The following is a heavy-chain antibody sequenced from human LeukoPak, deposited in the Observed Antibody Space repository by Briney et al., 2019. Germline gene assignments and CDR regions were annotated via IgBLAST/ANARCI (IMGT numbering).Heavy chain of an antibody. CDR1: GFTLSNYW. CDR3: ATKQWLAAPPEG. J-gene: IGHJ6*04. V-gene: IGHV3-74*01. CDR2: INTDGTVT. D-gene: IGHD6-19*01. Sequence: GGSLSLSCAASGFTLSNYWMLSVSQHPRRGLESVSRINTDGTVTTYADYLKGRFTLSRDNADSNMFLQISSVREEHTDVYYWATKQWLAAPPEGWGKRTPVTVSS.